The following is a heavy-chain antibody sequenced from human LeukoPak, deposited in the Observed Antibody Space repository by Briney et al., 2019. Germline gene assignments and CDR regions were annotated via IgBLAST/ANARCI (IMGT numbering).Heavy chain of an antibody. CDR2: IKQEGSVK. CDR1: GYSFSTYW. CDR3: ARLSAMVRGPEDIYYFEY. Sequence: GGSLRLSCEASGYSFSTYWLSWVREAPGKGLECGANIKQEGSVKYYVDSVRGRFIISRDIAKNSLFLHMNRLRAEDTAVYYCARLSAMVRGPEDIYYFEYWGQGTLVTVSS. J-gene: IGHJ4*02. V-gene: IGHV3-7*01. D-gene: IGHD3-10*01.